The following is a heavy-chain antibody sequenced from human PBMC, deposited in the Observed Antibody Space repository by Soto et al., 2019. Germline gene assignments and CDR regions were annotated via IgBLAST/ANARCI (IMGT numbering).Heavy chain of an antibody. Sequence: SVGSLRLSCAASGVTFSSYGMHWVRQAPGKGLEWVAVIWYDGSNKYYADSVKGRFTISRDNSKNTLYLQMNSLRAEDTAVYYCARDAAYSFTYYDILTGYSSYFDYWGQGTLVRVSS. V-gene: IGHV3-33*01. D-gene: IGHD3-9*01. CDR3: ARDAAYSFTYYDILTGYSSYFDY. CDR2: IWYDGSNK. J-gene: IGHJ4*02. CDR1: GVTFSSYG.